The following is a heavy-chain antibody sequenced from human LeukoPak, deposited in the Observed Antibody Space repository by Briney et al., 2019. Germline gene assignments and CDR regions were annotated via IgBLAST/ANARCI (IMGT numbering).Heavy chain of an antibody. CDR1: GFTFSSYS. CDR2: ISNSSSYI. Sequence: GGSLRLSCAASGFTFSSYSMNWVRQAPGKGLEWVSSISNSSSYIYHADSVKGRFTISRDNAKNSLYLQMNSLRAEDTAVYYCARGETAMVARYYFDYWGQGTLVTVSS. CDR3: ARGETAMVARYYFDY. V-gene: IGHV3-21*01. D-gene: IGHD5-18*01. J-gene: IGHJ4*02.